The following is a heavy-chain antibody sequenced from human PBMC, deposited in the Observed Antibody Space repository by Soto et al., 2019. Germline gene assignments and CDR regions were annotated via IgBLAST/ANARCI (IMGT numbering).Heavy chain of an antibody. V-gene: IGHV6-1*01. CDR1: GDSVASNTAA. J-gene: IGHJ3*02. CDR3: ARIEPGGVTGFDI. D-gene: IGHD2-8*02. CDR2: TYYRSRWYN. Sequence: QTLSLTCAISGDSVASNTAAWNWIRQSPSRGLEWLGRTYYRSRWYNDYAISVKSRMTINPDTSQNQFSLQLNSVTPEDTAMYYCARIEPGGVTGFDIWGQGTMVTVSS.